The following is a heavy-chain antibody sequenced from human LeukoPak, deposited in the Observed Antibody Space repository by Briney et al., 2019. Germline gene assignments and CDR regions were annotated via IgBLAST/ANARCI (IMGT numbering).Heavy chain of an antibody. J-gene: IGHJ6*02. CDR2: ITTTSSYI. CDR3: ARDARRVVAAAIPYGMDV. CDR1: GFTFSTYS. Sequence: GGSLRLSCAASGFTFSTYSMNRVRQAPGKGLEWVSSITTTSSYIHYADSVKGRFTIFRDNAKNLLYLQMNSLRVEDTAVYYCARDARRVVAAAIPYGMDVWGQGTTVTVSS. D-gene: IGHD2-2*02. V-gene: IGHV3-21*06.